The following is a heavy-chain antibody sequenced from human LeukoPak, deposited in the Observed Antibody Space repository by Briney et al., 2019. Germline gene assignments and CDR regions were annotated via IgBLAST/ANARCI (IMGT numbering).Heavy chain of an antibody. D-gene: IGHD6-19*01. V-gene: IGHV6-1*01. J-gene: IGHJ4*02. Sequence: SQALSLTCAISGDSVSINSAAWNWIRQSPSRGLEWLGRTYQRSKWYNDYAVSVKSRITINPDISKNQFSLQLNSVTPEDTAVYYCARSPSPYSSGWYFDYWGQGTLVTVSS. CDR2: TYQRSKWYN. CDR3: ARSPSPYSSGWYFDY. CDR1: GDSVSINSAA.